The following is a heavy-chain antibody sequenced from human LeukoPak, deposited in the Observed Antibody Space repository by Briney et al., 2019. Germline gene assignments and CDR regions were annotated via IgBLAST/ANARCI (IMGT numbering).Heavy chain of an antibody. Sequence: PGGSLRLSCAASGFTFNSDAMSWVRQAPGKGLEWVSAISGSGDSTYYADSVKGRFTISRDNSKNTLYLQMNSLRAEDTALYYCAKGAPLAGDWFDPWGQGTLVTVSS. V-gene: IGHV3-23*01. J-gene: IGHJ5*02. CDR3: AKGAPLAGDWFDP. CDR1: GFTFNSDA. D-gene: IGHD3-10*01. CDR2: ISGSGDST.